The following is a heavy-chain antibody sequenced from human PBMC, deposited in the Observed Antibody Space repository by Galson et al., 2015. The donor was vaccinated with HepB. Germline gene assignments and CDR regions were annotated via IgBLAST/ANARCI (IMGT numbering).Heavy chain of an antibody. J-gene: IGHJ6*02. CDR3: ARDLPVRTVTSYYYYGMDV. D-gene: IGHD4-17*01. V-gene: IGHV1-18*01. Sequence: SVKVSCKASGYTFTSYGISWVRQAPGQGLEWMGWISAYNGNTNYAQKLQGRVTMTTDTSTSTAYMELRSLRSDDTAVYYCARDLPVRTVTSYYYYGMDVWGQGTTVTVSS. CDR2: ISAYNGNT. CDR1: GYTFTSYG.